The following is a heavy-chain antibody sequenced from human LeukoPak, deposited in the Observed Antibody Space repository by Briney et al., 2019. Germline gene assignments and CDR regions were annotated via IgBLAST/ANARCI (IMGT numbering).Heavy chain of an antibody. Sequence: ASVKVSCKASGYTFTNFGISWVRQAPGQGLEWMGWINPNSGGTNYAQKFQGRVTMTRDTSISTAYMELSRLRSDDTAVYYCARGVEMATSPFDYWGQGTLVTVSS. J-gene: IGHJ4*02. CDR3: ARGVEMATSPFDY. CDR2: INPNSGGT. V-gene: IGHV1-2*02. D-gene: IGHD5-24*01. CDR1: GYTFTNFG.